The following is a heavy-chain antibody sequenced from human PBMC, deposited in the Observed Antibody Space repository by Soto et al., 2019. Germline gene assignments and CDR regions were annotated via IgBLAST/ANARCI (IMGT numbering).Heavy chain of an antibody. CDR3: ASPRPGYSSLGAFDI. D-gene: IGHD6-19*01. J-gene: IGHJ3*02. Sequence: GASVKVSCKASGGTFSSYAISWVRQAPGQGLEWMGGIIPIFGTANYAQKFQGRVTITADESTSTAYMELSSLRSEDTAVYYCASPRPGYSSLGAFDIWGQGTMVTVS. V-gene: IGHV1-69*13. CDR2: IIPIFGTA. CDR1: GGTFSSYA.